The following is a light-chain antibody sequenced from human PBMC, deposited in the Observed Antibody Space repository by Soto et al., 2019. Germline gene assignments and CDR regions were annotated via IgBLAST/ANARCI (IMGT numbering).Light chain of an antibody. J-gene: IGLJ1*01. Sequence: QSALTQPASVSGSPGQSITISCTGTSSDVGGYNYVSWYQHHPGKAPKLMISEVTNRPSGVSNRFSGSKSGNTASLTISGLQAEDEADYYCSSYASSSPYVFGTGTKLTVL. CDR2: EVT. V-gene: IGLV2-14*01. CDR3: SSYASSSPYV. CDR1: SSDVGGYNY.